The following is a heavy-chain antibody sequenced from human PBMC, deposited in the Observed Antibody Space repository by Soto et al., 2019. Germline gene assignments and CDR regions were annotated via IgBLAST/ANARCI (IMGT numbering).Heavy chain of an antibody. D-gene: IGHD2-15*01. CDR2: IFWDGDT. J-gene: IGHJ4*02. CDR3: VSSRRRASCSGGNCYYWDY. Sequence: SGPTLVNPTQTLTLTCTVSGFSLSTSGVGVGWVRQPPGKDLEWLALIFWDGDTRYSPSLKTRLTITKDTSKNQVVLTMTYMDPVDTATYFCVSSRRRASCSGGNCYYWDYWGQGTRVTVSS. CDR1: GFSLSTSGVG. V-gene: IGHV2-5*02.